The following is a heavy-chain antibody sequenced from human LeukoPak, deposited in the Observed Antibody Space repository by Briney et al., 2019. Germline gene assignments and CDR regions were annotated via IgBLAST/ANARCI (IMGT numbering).Heavy chain of an antibody. J-gene: IGHJ4*02. V-gene: IGHV4-38-2*02. CDR3: ARDSVAWSRDY. CDR2: IGHSGTT. Sequence: GSLRLSCAASGFTFSSYAMSWIRQPPGKGLEWIGSIGHSGTTFYNPSLKSRVTISVDTSKNQLSLKLSSVTAADTAVYYCARDSVAWSRDYWGQGSLVTVSS. CDR1: GFTFSSYA. D-gene: IGHD3-3*01.